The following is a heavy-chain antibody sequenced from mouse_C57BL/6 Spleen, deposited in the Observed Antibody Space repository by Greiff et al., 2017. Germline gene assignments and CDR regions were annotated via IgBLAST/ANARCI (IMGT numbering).Heavy chain of an antibody. CDR2: IHPNSGST. CDR3: ENIYSHKYSIGY. Sequence: QVQLQQPGAELVKPGASVKLSCKASGYTFTSYWMHWVKQRPGQGLEWIGMIHPNSGSTNYNEKFKSKATLTVVKSSSTAYMQLSSLTSEDSAVYYCENIYSHKYSIGYWGQGTLVTVSA. D-gene: IGHD2-1*01. V-gene: IGHV1-64*01. CDR1: GYTFTSYW. J-gene: IGHJ3*01.